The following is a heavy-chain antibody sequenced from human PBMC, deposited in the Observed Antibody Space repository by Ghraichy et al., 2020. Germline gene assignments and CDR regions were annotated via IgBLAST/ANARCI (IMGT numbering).Heavy chain of an antibody. CDR2: IKQDGSEK. Sequence: GGSLRLSCAASGFIFSSYWMSWVRQAPGKGLESVANIKQDGSEKYYVDSVKGRFTISRDNAKNSLFLQMNSLRAEDTAVYYCARDGYSYGSHFDYWGQGTLVTVSS. CDR3: ARDGYSYGSHFDY. V-gene: IGHV3-7*01. D-gene: IGHD5-18*01. CDR1: GFIFSSYW. J-gene: IGHJ4*02.